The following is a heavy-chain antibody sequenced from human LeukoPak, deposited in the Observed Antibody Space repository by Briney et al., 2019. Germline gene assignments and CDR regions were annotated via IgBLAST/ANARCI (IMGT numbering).Heavy chain of an antibody. CDR2: ISSSSSTI. V-gene: IGHV3-48*02. CDR3: AREKSTSLGWFDP. Sequence: GGSLRLSCAASGFTFSSYSMNWVRQAPGKGLEWVSNISSSSSTIYYADSLKGRFTISRDNAKYSLYLQMNSLRDEDSAVYYCAREKSTSLGWFDPWGQGTLVTVSS. D-gene: IGHD2-2*01. J-gene: IGHJ5*02. CDR1: GFTFSSYS.